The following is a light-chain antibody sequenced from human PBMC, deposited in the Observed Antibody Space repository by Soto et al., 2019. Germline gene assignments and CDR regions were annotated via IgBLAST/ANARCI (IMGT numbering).Light chain of an antibody. V-gene: IGKV3-15*01. CDR2: GXX. J-gene: IGKJ1*01. Sequence: EIVMTQSPATLSVSPGGRATLSCRASQSISDTFAWYQQXXAXXXRXXXXGXXTRAPGFPARFSGSGPGTAFTLTISSLQSEDFAVYYCQQYNNWPWTFGQGTKVEIK. CDR3: QQYNNWPWT. CDR1: QSISDT.